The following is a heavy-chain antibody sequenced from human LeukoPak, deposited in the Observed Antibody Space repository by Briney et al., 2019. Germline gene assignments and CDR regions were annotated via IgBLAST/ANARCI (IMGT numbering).Heavy chain of an antibody. D-gene: IGHD4-23*01. V-gene: IGHV1-2*02. CDR1: GYSFTGYY. CDR3: AREGGNFCFDY. Sequence: ASVKVSCKASGYSFTGYYMHWVRQAPGQGLEWMGWINPNSGGTNFAQEFQGRVTVTRDTSISTAYMELSRLRSDDTAVYYCAREGGNFCFDYWGQGTLVAVSS. CDR2: INPNSGGT. J-gene: IGHJ4*02.